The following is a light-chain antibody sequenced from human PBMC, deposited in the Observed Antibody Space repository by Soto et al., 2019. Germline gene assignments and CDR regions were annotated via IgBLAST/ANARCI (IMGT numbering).Light chain of an antibody. CDR2: ELS. CDR1: QSLMHTDGKTH. J-gene: IGKJ4*01. CDR3: QQFSSYPLT. Sequence: DVFLTQSPLSLSVTPGQPASISCKSSQSLMHTDGKTHLYWYLQRPGQPPQLLIYELSNRFSGVPDRFSGSGSGTDFTLTISRLEPEDFAVYYCQQFSSYPLTFGGGTKVDIK. V-gene: IGKV2D-29*01.